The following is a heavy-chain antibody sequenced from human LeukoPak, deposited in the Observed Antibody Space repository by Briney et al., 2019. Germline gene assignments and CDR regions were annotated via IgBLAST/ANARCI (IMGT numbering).Heavy chain of an antibody. J-gene: IGHJ4*02. CDR3: ARENIVVVPAAIRYFDY. D-gene: IGHD2-2*01. Sequence: SVKVSCKASGGTFSSYAISWARQAPGQGLEWMGGIIPIFGTANYAQKFQGRATITTDESTSTAYMELSSLRSEDTAVYYCARENIVVVPAAIRYFDYWGQGTLVTVSS. CDR2: IIPIFGTA. CDR1: GGTFSSYA. V-gene: IGHV1-69*05.